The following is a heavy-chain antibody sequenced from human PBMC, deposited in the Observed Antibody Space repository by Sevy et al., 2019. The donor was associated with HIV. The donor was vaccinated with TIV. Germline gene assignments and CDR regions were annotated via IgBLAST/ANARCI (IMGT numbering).Heavy chain of an antibody. Sequence: GGSLRLSCAASGFTFSSYGMHWVRQAPGKGLEWVAVIWYDGSNKYYADSVKGRFTISRDNSKNMFYLQMSSLRTEDTAVFYCARGLAAVPWYYYGMDVWGQGTTVTVSS. V-gene: IGHV3-33*01. D-gene: IGHD6-25*01. CDR3: ARGLAAVPWYYYGMDV. CDR1: GFTFSSYG. CDR2: IWYDGSNK. J-gene: IGHJ6*02.